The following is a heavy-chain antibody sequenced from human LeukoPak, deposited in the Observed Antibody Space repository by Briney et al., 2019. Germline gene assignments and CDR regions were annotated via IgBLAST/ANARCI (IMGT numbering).Heavy chain of an antibody. Sequence: GGSLRLSCAGSGFTFSSYLMSWVRQAPGKGLEWVASIKQDKSQIHYVESVKGRFTISRDNAKSSLFLQMNNLRVEDTAVYYCARLRDDVTKFDSWGQGTLVTVSS. CDR2: IKQDKSQI. CDR3: ARLRDDVTKFDS. D-gene: IGHD2-8*01. J-gene: IGHJ4*02. CDR1: GFTFSSYL. V-gene: IGHV3-7*01.